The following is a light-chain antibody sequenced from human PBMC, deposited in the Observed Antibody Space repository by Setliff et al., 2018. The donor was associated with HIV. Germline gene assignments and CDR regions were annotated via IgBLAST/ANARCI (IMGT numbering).Light chain of an antibody. CDR3: SSWDYSLNAYV. CDR1: SSNIGSNT. J-gene: IGLJ1*01. CDR2: SNN. Sequence: QSVLAQPPSASGTPGQRVTISCSGSSSNIGSNTVHWYQQLPGTAPKLLIYSNNQRPSGVPDRFSGSKSGTSASLAISGLQSEDEADYYCSSWDYSLNAYVFGTGTKVTVL. V-gene: IGLV1-44*01.